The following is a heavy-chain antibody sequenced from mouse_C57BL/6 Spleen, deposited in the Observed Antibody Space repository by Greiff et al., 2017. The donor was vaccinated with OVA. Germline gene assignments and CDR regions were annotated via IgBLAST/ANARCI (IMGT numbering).Heavy chain of an antibody. Sequence: VQLQESGAELVKPGASVKLSCKASGYTFTEYTIHWVKQRSGQGLEWIGWFYPGSGSIKYNEKFKDKATLTADKSSSTAYMELSRLTSEDSAVYCCARPHYYGSREYAVDYWGQGTSVTVSS. CDR2: FYPGSGSI. D-gene: IGHD1-1*01. CDR3: ARPHYYGSREYAVDY. J-gene: IGHJ4*01. CDR1: GYTFTEYT. V-gene: IGHV1-62-2*01.